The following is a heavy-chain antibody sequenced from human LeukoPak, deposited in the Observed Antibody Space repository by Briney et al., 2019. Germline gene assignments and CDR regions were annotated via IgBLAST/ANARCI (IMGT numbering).Heavy chain of an antibody. Sequence: GGSLRLSCAASGFTFSSYWIHCVRRAPGKGLVWVSRINTDGSTTNYADSVKGRFTISRDNAKNTLYLQMNSLRAEDTAVYYCARGAYNTGWYYFDYWGQGTLVTVSS. D-gene: IGHD6-19*01. J-gene: IGHJ4*02. CDR1: GFTFSSYW. V-gene: IGHV3-74*01. CDR3: ARGAYNTGWYYFDY. CDR2: INTDGSTT.